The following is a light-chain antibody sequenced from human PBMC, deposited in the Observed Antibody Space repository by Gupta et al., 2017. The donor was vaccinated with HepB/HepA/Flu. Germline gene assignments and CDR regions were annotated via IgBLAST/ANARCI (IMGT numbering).Light chain of an antibody. CDR1: QSVSRN. J-gene: IGKJ4*01. CDR2: DAF. Sequence: EVVLTQSPATLSLSPGERATLSCRASQSVSRNLAWFQQKPGQAPRLLIYDAFDRATGTPARFSGSGSVTDFTLTISSREPEDSAIYYCQQRSNWPLTFGGGTMVEIK. CDR3: QQRSNWPLT. V-gene: IGKV3-11*01.